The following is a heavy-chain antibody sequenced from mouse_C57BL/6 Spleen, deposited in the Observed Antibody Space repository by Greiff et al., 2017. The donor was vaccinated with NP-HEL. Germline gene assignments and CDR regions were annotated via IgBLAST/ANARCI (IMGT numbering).Heavy chain of an antibody. CDR2: INPSSGYT. Sequence: VQLQQSGAELAKPGASVKLSCKASGYTFTSYWMHWVKQRPGQGLDWIGYINPSSGYTKYNQKFKDKDTLTADKSSSTAYMQLSSLTYEDSAVYYGARWGSDDSYAMDYWGQGTSVTVSS. J-gene: IGHJ4*01. CDR3: ARWGSDDSYAMDY. CDR1: GYTFTSYW. V-gene: IGHV1-7*01.